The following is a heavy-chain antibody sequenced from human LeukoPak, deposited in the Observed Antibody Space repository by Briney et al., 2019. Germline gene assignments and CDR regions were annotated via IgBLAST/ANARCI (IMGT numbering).Heavy chain of an antibody. CDR1: GFTFSSYA. CDR2: ISSSSSYI. J-gene: IGHJ4*02. CDR3: ARDLPPAYYYDSSGYGVDY. V-gene: IGHV3-21*01. D-gene: IGHD3-22*01. Sequence: GGSLRLSCAASGFTFSSYAMSWVRQAPGKGLEWVSSISSSSSYIYYADSVKGRFTISRDNAKNSLYLQMNSLRAEDTAVYYCARDLPPAYYYDSSGYGVDYWGQGTLVTVSS.